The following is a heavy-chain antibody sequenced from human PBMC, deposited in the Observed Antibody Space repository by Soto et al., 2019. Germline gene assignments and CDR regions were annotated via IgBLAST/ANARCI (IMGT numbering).Heavy chain of an antibody. J-gene: IGHJ4*02. V-gene: IGHV3-30-3*01. Sequence: QVQLVESGGGVVQPGRSLRLSCAASGFTFSSYAMHWVRQAPGKGLEWVAVISYDGSNKYYADSVKGRFTISRDNSKNPLYLQMNSLRAEDTAVYYCARETRGGYSYGAAGWVDYWGQGTLVTVSS. CDR3: ARETRGGYSYGAAGWVDY. CDR2: ISYDGSNK. D-gene: IGHD5-18*01. CDR1: GFTFSSYA.